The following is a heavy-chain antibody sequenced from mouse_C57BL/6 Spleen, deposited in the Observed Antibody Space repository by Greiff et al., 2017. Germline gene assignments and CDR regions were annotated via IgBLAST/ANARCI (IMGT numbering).Heavy chain of an antibody. D-gene: IGHD2-2*01. CDR3: TRGGIYYGYDGYDY. CDR1: GYTFTDYE. Sequence: VQLQQSGAELVRPGASVTLSCKASGYTFTDYEMHWVKQTPVHGLEWIGAIDPETGGTAYNQKFKGKAILTADTSSSTAYMELRSLTSEDSAVYYCTRGGIYYGYDGYDYWGQGTTLTVSS. V-gene: IGHV1-15*01. J-gene: IGHJ2*01. CDR2: IDPETGGT.